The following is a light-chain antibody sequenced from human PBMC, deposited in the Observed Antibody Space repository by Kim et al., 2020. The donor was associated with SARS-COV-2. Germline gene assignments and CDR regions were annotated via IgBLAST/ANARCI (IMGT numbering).Light chain of an antibody. CDR2: EVS. J-gene: IGLJ1*01. V-gene: IGLV2-23*02. Sequence: GQSFTISFTGTSSDVGSYNLVSWYQQHPGKAPKLMIYEVSKRPSGVSNRFSGSKSGNTSSLTISGLQAEDEADYYCCSYASSSTFVFGTGTKVTVL. CDR1: SSDVGSYNL. CDR3: CSYASSSTFV.